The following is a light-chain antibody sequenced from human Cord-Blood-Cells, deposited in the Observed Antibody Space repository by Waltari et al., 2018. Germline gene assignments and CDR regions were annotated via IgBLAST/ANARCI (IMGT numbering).Light chain of an antibody. CDR1: SSDVGGYKY. Sequence: HSSLPPPSSVSCSPLPSITISCTGTSSDVGGYKYVSWYQRYPGKAPKLMSYDVSNRPGGVSNRFSGAKSGNTASLTISGLQAEDESCYYCSSYTSSSTVVFGGGTKLTVL. V-gene: IGLV2-14*01. CDR2: DVS. J-gene: IGLJ2*01. CDR3: SSYTSSSTVV.